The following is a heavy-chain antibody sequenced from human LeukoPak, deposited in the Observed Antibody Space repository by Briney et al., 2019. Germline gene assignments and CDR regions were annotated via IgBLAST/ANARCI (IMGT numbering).Heavy chain of an antibody. CDR3: AKGTGLIVATSVGFDP. CDR1: GFTFSSYA. J-gene: IGHJ5*02. Sequence: PGGSLRLSCAASGFTFSSYARSWVRQAPGKGLEWVSVISGSGSSTYYADSVKGRFTISRDNSKNTLYLQMNSLRAEDTAVYYCAKGTGLIVATSVGFDPRGQGTLVTVSS. CDR2: ISGSGSST. D-gene: IGHD5-12*01. V-gene: IGHV3-23*01.